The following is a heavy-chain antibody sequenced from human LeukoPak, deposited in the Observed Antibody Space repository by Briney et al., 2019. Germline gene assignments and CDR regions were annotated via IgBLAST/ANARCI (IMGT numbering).Heavy chain of an antibody. Sequence: ASVKVSCKASGYTFTSYDINWVRQATGQGLEWMGWMNPNSGNTGYAQKFQGRVTMTRNTSISTAYMELSSLRSEDTAVYYCARGWRVLGKLRWVIVYWGQGTLVTVSS. CDR1: GYTFTSYD. CDR3: ARGWRVLGKLRWVIVY. D-gene: IGHD4-23*01. CDR2: MNPNSGNT. V-gene: IGHV1-8*01. J-gene: IGHJ4*02.